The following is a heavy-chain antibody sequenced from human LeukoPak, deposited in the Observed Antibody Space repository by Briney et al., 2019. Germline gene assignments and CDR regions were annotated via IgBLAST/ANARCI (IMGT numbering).Heavy chain of an antibody. CDR3: AKGDGRYYGSGSYNY. V-gene: IGHV3-43*02. CDR2: ISGDGGST. CDR1: GFTFDDYA. J-gene: IGHJ4*02. D-gene: IGHD3-10*01. Sequence: PGGSLRLSCAASGFTFDDYAMHWVRQAPGKGLEWVSLISGDGGSTYYADSVKGRFTISRDNSKNSLYLQMNSLRTEDTALYYCAKGDGRYYGSGSYNYWGQGTLVTVSS.